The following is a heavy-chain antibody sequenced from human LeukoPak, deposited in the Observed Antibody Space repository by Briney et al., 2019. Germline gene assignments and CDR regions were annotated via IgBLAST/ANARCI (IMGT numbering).Heavy chain of an antibody. CDR3: TRSIMNFYVSGT. Sequence: SETLSLTCTVSGGSVSSTSSSYFWNWMRQPPGKGREWIGYIYHTVSTKYNPSLESRVTMSVDTFKNQFSLKLRSVTAADTAVYYCTRSIMNFYVSGTWGRGTLVTVSS. CDR1: GGSVSSTSSSYF. D-gene: IGHD3-10*01. J-gene: IGHJ5*02. V-gene: IGHV4-61*01. CDR2: IYHTVST.